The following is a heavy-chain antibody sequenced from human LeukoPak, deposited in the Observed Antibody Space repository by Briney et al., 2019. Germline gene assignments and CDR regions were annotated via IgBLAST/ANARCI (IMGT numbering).Heavy chain of an antibody. CDR3: ARHGVPGDIVVVPAARRGYYFDY. J-gene: IGHJ4*02. Sequence: SETLSLTCTVSGGSISNYYWSWIRQPPGKGLEWIGYIYYSGSTNYNPSLKSRVTISVDTSKNQFSLKLSSVTAADTAVYYCARHGVPGDIVVVPAARRGYYFDYWGQGTLVTVSS. V-gene: IGHV4-59*01. D-gene: IGHD2-2*01. CDR1: GGSISNYY. CDR2: IYYSGST.